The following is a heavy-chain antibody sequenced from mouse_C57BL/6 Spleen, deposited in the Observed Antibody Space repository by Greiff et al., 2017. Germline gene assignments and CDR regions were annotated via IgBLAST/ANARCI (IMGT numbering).Heavy chain of an antibody. D-gene: IGHD1-1*01. CDR3: ASSLRYPHWYFGV. CDR1: GYTFTGYW. J-gene: IGHJ1*03. Sequence: VQLQQSGAELMKPGASVKLSCKASGYTFTGYWIEWVKQRPGHGLEWIGEIFPGSGSTNYNEKFKGKATFTADTSSNTAYMQLSSLTTADSAVYYCASSLRYPHWYFGVWGTGTTVTVSS. V-gene: IGHV1-9*01. CDR2: IFPGSGST.